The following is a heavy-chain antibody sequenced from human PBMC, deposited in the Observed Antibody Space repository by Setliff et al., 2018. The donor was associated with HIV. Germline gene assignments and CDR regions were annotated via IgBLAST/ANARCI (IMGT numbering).Heavy chain of an antibody. CDR2: ISGSSSYT. D-gene: IGHD1-26*01. J-gene: IGHJ6*02. CDR3: ASTYSGSYFRYYYYGMDV. CDR1: GGSFSDYY. V-gene: IGHV3-11*06. Sequence: LSLTCAVYGGSFSDYYWTWIRQAPGKGLEWVSCISGSSSYTNYADSLKGRFTISRDNAKNSLYLQMNSLRAEDTAVYYCASTYSGSYFRYYYYGMDVWGQGTTVTVSS.